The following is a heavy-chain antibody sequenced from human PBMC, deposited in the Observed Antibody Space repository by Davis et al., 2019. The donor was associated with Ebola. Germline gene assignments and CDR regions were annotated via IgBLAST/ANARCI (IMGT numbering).Heavy chain of an antibody. CDR3: ARDATAWELLGVAFDI. D-gene: IGHD1-26*01. V-gene: IGHV3-21*01. CDR1: GFTFSSYS. CDR2: ISSSSSYI. J-gene: IGHJ3*02. Sequence: GGSLRLSCAASGFTFSSYSMNWVRQAPGKGLEWVSSISSSSSYIYYADSVKGRFTISRDNAKNSLYLQMNSLRAEDTAVYYCARDATAWELLGVAFDIWGQGTMVTVSS.